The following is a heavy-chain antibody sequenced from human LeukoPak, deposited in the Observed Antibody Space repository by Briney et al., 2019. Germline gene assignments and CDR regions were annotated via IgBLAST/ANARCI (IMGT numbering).Heavy chain of an antibody. CDR3: AQLRSRGWSVGSY. J-gene: IGHJ4*02. V-gene: IGHV4-34*01. Sequence: SETLSLTCAVYGGSFSGYHWSSLRQPPGKGLEGIGEMNHRGSTKYKPSLKSRGTISVDTSKNQYSLKLGNATAADTALFCCAQLRSRGWSVGSYWGQGTLVTVSS. D-gene: IGHD6-19*01. CDR1: GGSFSGYH. CDR2: MNHRGST.